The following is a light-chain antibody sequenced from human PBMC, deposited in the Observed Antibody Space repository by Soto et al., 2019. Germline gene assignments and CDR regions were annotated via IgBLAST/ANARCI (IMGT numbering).Light chain of an antibody. J-gene: IGLJ2*01. CDR3: AAWDDSLTAL. CDR2: SNN. CDR1: SSNIGSNT. Sequence: QSVLTQPPSASGTPGQRVTISCSGSSSNIGSNTVNWYQQLPGTAPKLLIYSNNQRPSWVPDRFSGAKSGTAPSLAISGLKSEEEADYYCAAWDDSLTALFGGGTKVTVL. V-gene: IGLV1-44*01.